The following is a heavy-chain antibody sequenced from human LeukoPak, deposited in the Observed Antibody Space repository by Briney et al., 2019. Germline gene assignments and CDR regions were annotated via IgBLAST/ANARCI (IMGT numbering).Heavy chain of an antibody. CDR2: INHSGST. D-gene: IGHD3-3*01. V-gene: IGHV4-39*07. J-gene: IGHJ5*02. CDR1: GGSISSSSYY. CDR3: ARHERGHTIFGVVIWFDP. Sequence: PSETLSLTCTVSGGSISSSSYYWSWIRQPPGKGLEWIGEINHSGSTNYNPSLKSRATISVDTSRNQFSLKLSSVTAADTAVYYCARHERGHTIFGVVIWFDPWGQGTLVTVSS.